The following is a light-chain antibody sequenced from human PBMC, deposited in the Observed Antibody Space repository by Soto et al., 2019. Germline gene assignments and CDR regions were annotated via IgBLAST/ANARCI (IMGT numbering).Light chain of an antibody. CDR3: QQYNKWLLT. Sequence: EIVMTQSPATLSVSPGERVSLSCRASQSVSSNLAWYQQKPGQAPRLLIYGASTRATGIPARFSGSGSGTEFTLIISSLQSEDFAIYYCQQYNKWLLTFGGGTKVEIK. V-gene: IGKV3-15*01. CDR1: QSVSSN. J-gene: IGKJ4*01. CDR2: GAS.